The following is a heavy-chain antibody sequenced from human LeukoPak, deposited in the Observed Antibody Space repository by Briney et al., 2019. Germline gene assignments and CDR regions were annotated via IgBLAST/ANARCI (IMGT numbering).Heavy chain of an antibody. CDR1: GGSISSYY. CDR2: IYTSGST. Sequence: PSETLSLPCTVSGGSISSYYWSWIRQPAGKGLEWIGRIYTSGSTNYNPSLKSRVTMSVDTSKNQFSLKLSSVTAADTAVYYCARVRGYYYDSSGYCDYWGQGTLVTVSS. J-gene: IGHJ4*02. D-gene: IGHD3-22*01. CDR3: ARVRGYYYDSSGYCDY. V-gene: IGHV4-4*07.